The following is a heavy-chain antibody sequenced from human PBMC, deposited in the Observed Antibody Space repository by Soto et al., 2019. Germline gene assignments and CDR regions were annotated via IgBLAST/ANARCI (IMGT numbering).Heavy chain of an antibody. CDR1: GYSFTSYW. CDR3: ARQKGPAAAYYYYYGMDV. Sequence: GESLKISCKGSGYSFTSYWIGWVRQMPGKGLEWMGIIYPGDSDTRYSPSFQGQVTISADKSISTAYLQWSSLKASDTAMYYCARQKGPAAAYYYYYGMDVWGQGTTVTVSS. CDR2: IYPGDSDT. J-gene: IGHJ6*02. V-gene: IGHV5-51*01. D-gene: IGHD2-2*01.